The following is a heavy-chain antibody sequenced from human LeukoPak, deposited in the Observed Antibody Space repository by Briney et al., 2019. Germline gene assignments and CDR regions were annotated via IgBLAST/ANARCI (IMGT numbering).Heavy chain of an antibody. D-gene: IGHD6-13*01. CDR3: ASDVIAAPGDTLWH. V-gene: IGHV1-46*01. J-gene: IGHJ4*02. CDR1: GYTFTNYY. CDR2: SYPSGGTT. Sequence: ASVKVSCKASGYTFTNYYIHWLRQAPGQGLDWMGISYPSGGTTTYAQKFQGRVTMTRDTSTSQVYMELSSLGSEDTAVYYCASDVIAAPGDTLWHWGQGTLVTVSS.